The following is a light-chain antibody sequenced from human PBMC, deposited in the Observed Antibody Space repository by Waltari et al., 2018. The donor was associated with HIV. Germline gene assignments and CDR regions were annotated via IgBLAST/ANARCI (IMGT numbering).Light chain of an antibody. CDR2: TAS. CDR1: QGIRND. Sequence: AIQMTQSPSSLSASVGDRVTITCRASQGIRNDLGWFQHKPGKAPKLLIYTASSLQSGVPSRFSGSGSGTDFTLTISNLQPEDFATYYCLQDYNYPLTFGQGTEVEIK. J-gene: IGKJ1*01. V-gene: IGKV1-6*01. CDR3: LQDYNYPLT.